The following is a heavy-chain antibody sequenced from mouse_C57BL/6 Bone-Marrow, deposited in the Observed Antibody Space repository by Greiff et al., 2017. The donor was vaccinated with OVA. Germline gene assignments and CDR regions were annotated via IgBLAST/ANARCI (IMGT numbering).Heavy chain of an antibody. CDR2: IWTGGGT. CDR3: ARRIPTTVVAKGFAY. V-gene: IGHV2-9-1*01. CDR1: GFSLTSYA. Sequence: VQLQESGPGLVAPSQSLSITCTVSGFSLTSYAISWVRQPPGKGLEWLGVIWTGGGTNYNSALKSRLSISKDNSKSQVFLKMNSLQTDDTARYYCARRIPTTVVAKGFAYWGQGTLVTVSA. D-gene: IGHD1-1*01. J-gene: IGHJ3*01.